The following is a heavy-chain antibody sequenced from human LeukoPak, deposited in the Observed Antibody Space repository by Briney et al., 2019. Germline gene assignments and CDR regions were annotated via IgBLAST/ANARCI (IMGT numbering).Heavy chain of an antibody. Sequence: GGSLRLSCAASGFTFSSYWMSWVRQAPGKGLEWVANIKQDGSEKYYVDSVKGRFTISRDNAKNSLYLQTNSLRAEDTAVYYCARGYCSSTSCHFNRFYMDVWGKGTTVTVSS. J-gene: IGHJ6*03. CDR3: ARGYCSSTSCHFNRFYMDV. V-gene: IGHV3-7*03. CDR2: IKQDGSEK. CDR1: GFTFSSYW. D-gene: IGHD2-2*01.